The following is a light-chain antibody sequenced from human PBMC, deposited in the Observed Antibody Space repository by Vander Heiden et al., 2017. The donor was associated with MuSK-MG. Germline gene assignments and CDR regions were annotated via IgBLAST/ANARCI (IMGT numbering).Light chain of an antibody. CDR3: QQRSNGPIT. CDR1: QSIRSY. J-gene: IGKJ5*01. Sequence: EIVLTQSPATLSLSPGERATLACRASQSIRSYLAWYQQKPGQAPRLLIYDASNRATGIPARFSGGGSGTDFTLTISSLEPEDFAVYYCQQRSNGPITFGQGTRLEIK. CDR2: DAS. V-gene: IGKV3-11*01.